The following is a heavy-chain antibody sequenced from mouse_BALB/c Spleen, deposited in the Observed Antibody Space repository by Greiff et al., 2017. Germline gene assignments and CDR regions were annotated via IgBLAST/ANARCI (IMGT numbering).Heavy chain of an antibody. J-gene: IGHJ1*01. CDR3: ARNYYGSSGV. CDR2: IDPANGNT. D-gene: IGHD1-1*01. CDR1: GFNIKDTY. V-gene: IGHV14-3*02. Sequence: EVQLQQSGAELVKPGASVKLSCTASGFNIKDTYMHWVKQRPEQGLEWIGRIDPANGNTKYDPKFQGKATITADTSSNTAYLQLSSLTSEDTAVYYCARNYYGSSGVWGAGTTVTVSS.